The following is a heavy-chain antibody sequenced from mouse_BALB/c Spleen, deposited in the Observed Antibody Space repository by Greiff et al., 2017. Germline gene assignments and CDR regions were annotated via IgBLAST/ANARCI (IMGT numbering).Heavy chain of an antibody. V-gene: IGHV1-63*02. Sequence: QVQLQQSGAELVRPGTSVKISCKASGYTFTNYWLGWVKQRPGHGLEWIGDIYPGGGYTNYNEKFKGKATLTADTSSSTAYMQLSSLTSEDSAVYFCAREEDGIYYYGSSPSMDYWGQGTSVTVSS. D-gene: IGHD1-1*01. J-gene: IGHJ4*01. CDR2: IYPGGGYT. CDR3: AREEDGIYYYGSSPSMDY. CDR1: GYTFTNYW.